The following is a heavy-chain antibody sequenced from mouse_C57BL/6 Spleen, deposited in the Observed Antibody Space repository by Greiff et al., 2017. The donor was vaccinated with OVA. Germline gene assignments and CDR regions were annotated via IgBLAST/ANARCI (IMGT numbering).Heavy chain of an antibody. CDR2: IDPSDSYT. V-gene: IGHV1-59*01. CDR1: GYTFTSYW. Sequence: QVQLQQPGAELVRPGTSVKLSCKASGYTFTSYWMHWVKQRPGQGLEWIGVIDPSDSYTNYNQKFKGKATLTVDTSSSTAYMQLSSLTSEDSAVYYCASLLYYYVSSPYYFDYWGQGTTLTVSS. J-gene: IGHJ2*01. D-gene: IGHD1-1*01. CDR3: ASLLYYYVSSPYYFDY.